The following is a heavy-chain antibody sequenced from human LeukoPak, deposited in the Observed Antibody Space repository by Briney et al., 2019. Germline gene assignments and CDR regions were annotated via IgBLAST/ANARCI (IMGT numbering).Heavy chain of an antibody. V-gene: IGHV4-59*12. CDR1: GGSISSYY. D-gene: IGHD6-19*01. Sequence: PSETLSLTCTVSGGSISSYYWSWIRQPPGKGLEWIGYIYYSGSTNYNPSLKSRVTISVDTSKNQFSLKLSSVTAADTAVYHCARPSYSSGWYGRGNWFDPWGQGTLVTVSS. J-gene: IGHJ5*02. CDR3: ARPSYSSGWYGRGNWFDP. CDR2: IYYSGST.